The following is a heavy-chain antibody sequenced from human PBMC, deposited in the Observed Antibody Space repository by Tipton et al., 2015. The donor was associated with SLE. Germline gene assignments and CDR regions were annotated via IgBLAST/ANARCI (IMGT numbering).Heavy chain of an antibody. J-gene: IGHJ5*02. D-gene: IGHD4-17*01. CDR1: GGSFSGYY. V-gene: IGHV4-34*01. CDR2: VYYSGST. CDR3: ARDVGSNYGYWFDP. Sequence: LRLSCAVYGGSFSGYYWSWIRQPPGKGLEWIGSVYYSGSTYYSPSLKSRVTTSVDTSKNQLSLRLSSVTAADTAVFYCARDVGSNYGYWFDPWGQGTLVTVSS.